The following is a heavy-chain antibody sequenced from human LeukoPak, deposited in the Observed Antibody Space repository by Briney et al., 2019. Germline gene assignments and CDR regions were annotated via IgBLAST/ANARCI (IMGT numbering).Heavy chain of an antibody. CDR3: AKEGIAARLGWFDP. J-gene: IGHJ5*02. Sequence: GGSLRLSCAASRFTFSSYAMTWVRQAPGKGLEWVSAVSGSGGSTYYADSVKGRFTTSRDNSKNTLYLQMNSLRAEDTAVYYCAKEGIAARLGWFDPWGQGTLVTVSS. V-gene: IGHV3-23*01. D-gene: IGHD6-6*01. CDR1: RFTFSSYA. CDR2: VSGSGGST.